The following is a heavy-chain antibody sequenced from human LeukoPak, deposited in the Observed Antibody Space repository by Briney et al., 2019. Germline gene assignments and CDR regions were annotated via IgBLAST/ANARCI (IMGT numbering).Heavy chain of an antibody. CDR2: ISGSGGST. J-gene: IGHJ4*02. V-gene: IGHV3-23*01. CDR3: AKGTAYYDILTGYYSY. D-gene: IGHD3-9*01. Sequence: PGGSLRLSCAASGFIFSSYGMSWVRQAPGKGLEWVSAISGSGGSTYYADSVKGRFTISRDNSKNTLYLQMNSLRAEDTAVYYCAKGTAYYDILTGYYSYWGQGTLVTVSS. CDR1: GFIFSSYG.